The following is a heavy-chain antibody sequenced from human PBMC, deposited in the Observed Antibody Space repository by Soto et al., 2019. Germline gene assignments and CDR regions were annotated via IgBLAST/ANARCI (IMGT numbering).Heavy chain of an antibody. J-gene: IGHJ4*02. CDR2: ISAYNGNT. CDR1: GYPFINFD. CDR3: ARGPYYYASRSDYNRINF. V-gene: IGHV1-18*01. Sequence: QVHLVQSGPEVKKSGASVKVSCKTSGYPFINFDVGWVRQAPGQGLEWMGWISAYNGNTKYAAKIKGRVTMTTDTSASTAYMELRRLISDDTAVYYCARGPYYYASRSDYNRINFWGEGTLVTVSS. D-gene: IGHD3-10*01.